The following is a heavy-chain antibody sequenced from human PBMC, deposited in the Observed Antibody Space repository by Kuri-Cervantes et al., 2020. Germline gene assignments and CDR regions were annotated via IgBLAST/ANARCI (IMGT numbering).Heavy chain of an antibody. CDR3: ARRYGDYRFDY. Sequence: GGSLRLSCAASGFTFSSYEMNWVRQAPGKGLEWVSYISSSGSTIYYADSVKGRFTISRDNAKNSLYLQMNSLRAEDTAVYYCARRYGDYRFDYWGQGTLVTVSS. CDR2: ISSSGSTI. V-gene: IGHV3-48*03. CDR1: GFTFSSYE. J-gene: IGHJ4*02. D-gene: IGHD4-17*01.